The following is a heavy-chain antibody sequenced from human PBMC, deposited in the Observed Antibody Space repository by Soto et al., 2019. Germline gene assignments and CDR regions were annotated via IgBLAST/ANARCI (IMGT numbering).Heavy chain of an antibody. V-gene: IGHV2-5*02. CDR3: VQSRCGGDCLQSYSSHSYYGLDV. J-gene: IGHJ6*02. Sequence: QITLKESGPTLVKPTQTLTLTCTFSGLSLSTTGVGVGWIRQPPGKALEWLALIYWDDDKRYSPSLKSRLTITXAXSXNXXVLTMTHMDPVDTATYYCVQSRCGGDCLQSYSSHSYYGLDVWGQGTTVTVSS. CDR1: GLSLSTTGVG. CDR2: IYWDDDK. D-gene: IGHD2-21*02.